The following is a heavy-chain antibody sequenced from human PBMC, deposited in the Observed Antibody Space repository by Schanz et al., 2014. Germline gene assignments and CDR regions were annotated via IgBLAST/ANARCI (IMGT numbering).Heavy chain of an antibody. V-gene: IGHV3-33*01. J-gene: IGHJ2*01. D-gene: IGHD7-27*01. CDR1: GFTFSSYG. Sequence: QVQLVESGGGVVQPGRSLRLSCAASGFTFSSYGMHWVRQVPGKGLEWVAVVCYDGSKKYYADSVKGRFTTSRDNSKNTMYLQMNSLRAEDTAVYYCARLGKSNWGEGDYWYFDLWGRGTLVTVSS. CDR2: VCYDGSKK. CDR3: ARLGKSNWGEGDYWYFDL.